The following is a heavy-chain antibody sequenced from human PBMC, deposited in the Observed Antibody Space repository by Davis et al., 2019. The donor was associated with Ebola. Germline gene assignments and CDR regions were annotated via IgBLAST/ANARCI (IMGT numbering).Heavy chain of an antibody. CDR3: ARDSPYYYDISGSYGNAFDI. V-gene: IGHV4-61*08. CDR2: NYYSGST. CDR1: GGPSSSGDDY. D-gene: IGHD3-22*01. Sequence: SDPLSPTFPPLGGPSSSGDDYWRWTRQPSATGLEWIGYNYYSGSTNYNPSLKSRVTISVDTSKNQFSLKLSSVTAADTAVYYCARDSPYYYDISGSYGNAFDIWGQGTIVTVSS. J-gene: IGHJ3*02.